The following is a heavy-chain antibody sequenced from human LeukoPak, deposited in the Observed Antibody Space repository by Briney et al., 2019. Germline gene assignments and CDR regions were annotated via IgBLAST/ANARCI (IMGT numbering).Heavy chain of an antibody. Sequence: GGSLRLSCAASGFSFGSYWMNWVRQAPGKGLEWVSSISSSSSYIYYADSVKGRFTISRDNAKNSLYLQMNSLRAEDTAVYYCARVRDIVVVVAADFDYWGQGTLVTVSS. V-gene: IGHV3-21*01. CDR3: ARVRDIVVVVAADFDY. CDR1: GFSFGSYW. D-gene: IGHD2-15*01. CDR2: ISSSSSYI. J-gene: IGHJ4*02.